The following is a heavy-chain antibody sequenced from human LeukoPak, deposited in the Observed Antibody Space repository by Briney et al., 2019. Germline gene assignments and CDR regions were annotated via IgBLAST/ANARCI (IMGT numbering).Heavy chain of an antibody. CDR1: GGSISSYY. CDR3: ARGEQQLVQDY. Sequence: SETLSLTCTVSGGSISSYYWSWIRQPAGKGLDWIGRIYTSGSTNYNPSLKSRVTMSVDTSKNQFSLKLSSVTAADTAVYYCARGEQQLVQDYWGQGTLVTVSS. V-gene: IGHV4-4*07. D-gene: IGHD6-13*01. CDR2: IYTSGST. J-gene: IGHJ4*02.